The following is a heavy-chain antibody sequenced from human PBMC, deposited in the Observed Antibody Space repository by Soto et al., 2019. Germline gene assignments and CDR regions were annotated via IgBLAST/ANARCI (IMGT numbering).Heavy chain of an antibody. J-gene: IGHJ5*02. V-gene: IGHV1-8*01. Sequence: ASVKVSCKASGYTFTNNDVTWVRQATGQGLEWMGWVNPGSGDTGYAQKFQGRVTMTRNISIATAYMELSSLRSEDTAIYYCARMASFGSLNWFDPWGQGTLVTVSS. D-gene: IGHD5-18*01. CDR3: ARMASFGSLNWFDP. CDR2: VNPGSGDT. CDR1: GYTFTNND.